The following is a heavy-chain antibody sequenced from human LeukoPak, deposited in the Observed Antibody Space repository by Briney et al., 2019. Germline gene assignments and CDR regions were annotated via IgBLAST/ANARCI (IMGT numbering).Heavy chain of an antibody. CDR3: APGGRTGGVLLSGY. CDR2: ISGSGGST. J-gene: IGHJ4*02. V-gene: IGHV3-23*01. Sequence: GGSLRLSCAASGFTFSSYAMSWVRQAPGKGLEWVSAISGSGGSTYYPDPVKGRFTISRDNSKNTLYLQMNSLRAEDTAVYYCAPGGRTGGVLLSGYWGQGTLVTVSS. CDR1: GFTFSSYA. D-gene: IGHD2-8*02.